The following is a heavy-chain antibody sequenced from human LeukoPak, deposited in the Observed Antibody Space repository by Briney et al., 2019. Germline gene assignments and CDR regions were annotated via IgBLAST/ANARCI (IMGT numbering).Heavy chain of an antibody. CDR1: GFTFSTYL. D-gene: IGHD3-10*01. CDR3: ARCPLWFGEFDY. V-gene: IGHV3-30-3*01. J-gene: IGHJ4*02. CDR2: ISYDAFTK. Sequence: GGSLRLSCAASGFTFSTYLLHWVRQAPGKGLEWVALISYDAFTKYYADSVKGRFTISRDNSKNTLYLQMNSLRAEDTAVYYCARCPLWFGEFDYWGQGTLVTVSS.